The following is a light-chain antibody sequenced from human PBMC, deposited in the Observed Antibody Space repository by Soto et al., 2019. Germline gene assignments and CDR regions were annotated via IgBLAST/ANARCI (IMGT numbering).Light chain of an antibody. CDR2: AAS. Sequence: DIQMTQSPSSLSASVGDRVTITCRASQSISSYLNWYQQKPGKAPKLLIYAASSLQSGVPSRFSGSGSGTDFTVTISSLQPEDFATYYCQQSYSTPPFTFGPGTIVDIK. V-gene: IGKV1-39*01. CDR1: QSISSY. CDR3: QQSYSTPPFT. J-gene: IGKJ3*01.